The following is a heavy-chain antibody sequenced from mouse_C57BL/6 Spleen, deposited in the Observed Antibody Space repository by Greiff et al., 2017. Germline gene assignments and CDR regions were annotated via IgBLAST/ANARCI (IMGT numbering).Heavy chain of an antibody. CDR2: ISSGSSTI. V-gene: IGHV5-17*01. CDR3: ARSGYDYRFAY. D-gene: IGHD2-4*01. CDR1: GFTFSDYG. Sequence: DVMLVESGGGLVKPGGSLKLSCAASGFTFSDYGMHWVRQAPEKGLEWVAYISSGSSTIYYADIVKGRFTISRDNAKNTLFLQMTSLRSEDTAMYYCARSGYDYRFAYWGQGTLVTVSA. J-gene: IGHJ3*01.